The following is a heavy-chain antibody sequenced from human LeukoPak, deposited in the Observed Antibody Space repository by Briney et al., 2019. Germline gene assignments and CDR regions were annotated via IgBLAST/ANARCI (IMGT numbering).Heavy chain of an antibody. J-gene: IGHJ3*02. CDR1: GDSISSGDYY. Sequence: SETLSLTCTVSGDSISSGDYYWSWIRQPAGKGLEWIGRISSSGSTNYNPSLKSRVTISVDTSKNQFSLKLSSVTAADTAVYFCARGPYSYDSSGAFDIWDQGTMVTVAS. D-gene: IGHD3-22*01. CDR3: ARGPYSYDSSGAFDI. V-gene: IGHV4-61*02. CDR2: ISSSGST.